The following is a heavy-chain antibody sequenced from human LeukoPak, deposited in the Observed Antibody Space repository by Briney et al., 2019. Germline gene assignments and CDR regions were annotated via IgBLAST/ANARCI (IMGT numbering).Heavy chain of an antibody. J-gene: IGHJ5*02. CDR2: ISDTSRYI. D-gene: IGHD5/OR15-5a*01. CDR3: ARGSVGYWFDP. CDR1: GFTFSGYS. V-gene: IGHV3-21*01. Sequence: KPGGSLRLSCAASGFTFSGYSMNRVRLSPGKGLEWVSSISDTSRYIYYADSVKGRFIISRDNAKNSLYLQMNSLRADDTAVCYCARGSVGYWFDPWGQGTLVTVSS.